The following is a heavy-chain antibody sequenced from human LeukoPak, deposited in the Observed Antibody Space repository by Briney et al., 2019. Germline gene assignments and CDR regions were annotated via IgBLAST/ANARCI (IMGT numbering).Heavy chain of an antibody. Sequence: SGGSLRLSCAASGFTFSSYAMSWVRQAPGKGLEWVSAISGSGGSTYYADSVKGRFTISRDNAENSLYLQMNSLRAEDTAVYYCARDHSNSIDYWGQGTLVTVSS. V-gene: IGHV3-23*01. CDR1: GFTFSSYA. CDR2: ISGSGGST. J-gene: IGHJ4*02. D-gene: IGHD4-11*01. CDR3: ARDHSNSIDY.